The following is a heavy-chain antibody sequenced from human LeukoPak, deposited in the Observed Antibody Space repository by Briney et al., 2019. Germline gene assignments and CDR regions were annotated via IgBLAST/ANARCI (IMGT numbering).Heavy chain of an antibody. J-gene: IGHJ4*02. D-gene: IGHD6-13*01. Sequence: GGSLRLSCAASGFTFSSYSMNWVRQAPGKGLEWVSSISSSSSYIYYADSVKGRFTISRDNAKNLLYLQMNSLRAEDTAVYYCARYGEYSSSWYFDYWGQGTLVTVSS. V-gene: IGHV3-21*01. CDR2: ISSSSSYI. CDR3: ARYGEYSSSWYFDY. CDR1: GFTFSSYS.